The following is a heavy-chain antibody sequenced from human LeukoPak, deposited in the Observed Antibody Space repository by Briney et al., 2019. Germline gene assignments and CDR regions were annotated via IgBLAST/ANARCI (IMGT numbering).Heavy chain of an antibody. Sequence: PGGSLRLSCAASGFTFSSYAVSWVRQAPGKGLEWVSGISDNGGSTYYTDSVKGRFTISRDNSKNTVYLQMNSLRAEDTAVYYCAKGPVRGYQTYFFDYWGQGTLVTVSS. CDR2: ISDNGGST. V-gene: IGHV3-23*01. CDR1: GFTFSSYA. D-gene: IGHD3-22*01. J-gene: IGHJ4*02. CDR3: AKGPVRGYQTYFFDY.